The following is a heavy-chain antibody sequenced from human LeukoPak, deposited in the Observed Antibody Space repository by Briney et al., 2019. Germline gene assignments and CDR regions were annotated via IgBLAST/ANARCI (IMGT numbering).Heavy chain of an antibody. V-gene: IGHV3-48*03. CDR1: GFLFSSYE. CDR3: ARGFAPHDY. CDR2: ISTSGSTI. J-gene: IGHJ4*02. Sequence: GGSLRLSCAASGFLFSSYEMNWVRQAPGKGLEWVSYISTSGSTIFYADSVKGRFTISRGNAKNSLYLQVNSMRAEDTAVYYCARGFAPHDYWGQGTLVTVSP.